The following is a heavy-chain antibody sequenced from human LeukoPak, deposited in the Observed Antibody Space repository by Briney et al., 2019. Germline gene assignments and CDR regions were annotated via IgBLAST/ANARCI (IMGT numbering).Heavy chain of an antibody. CDR1: DTFINNYN. Sequence: TLSLTNTSSDTFINNYNHSLLQHPPQNLQERGWILSYSGSTNYTPSLKSRVTISVDTSKNQFSLKLSSVTAADTAVYFCARDANGSDLHYYHMDVWGKGTTVTVSS. J-gene: IGHJ6*03. V-gene: IGHV4-59*01. D-gene: IGHD6-25*01. CDR3: ARDANGSDLHYYHMDV. CDR2: LSYSGST.